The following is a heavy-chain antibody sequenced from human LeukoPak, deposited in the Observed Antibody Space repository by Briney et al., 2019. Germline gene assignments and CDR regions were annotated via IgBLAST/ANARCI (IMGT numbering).Heavy chain of an antibody. Sequence: GGSLRLSCAASGFTFDNSWIHWVRQGPGRGLVWVSRISPDGITTNYTDSVKGRFTISRDNAMNTLYLQMNSLRAEDTAVYYCATAGNYRFDNWGQGTLVTVSS. CDR2: ISPDGITT. CDR1: GFTFDNSW. V-gene: IGHV3-74*01. CDR3: ATAGNYRFDN. D-gene: IGHD1-7*01. J-gene: IGHJ4*02.